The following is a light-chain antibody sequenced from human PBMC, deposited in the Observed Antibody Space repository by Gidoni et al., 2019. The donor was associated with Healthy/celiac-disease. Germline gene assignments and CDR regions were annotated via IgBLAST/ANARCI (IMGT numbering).Light chain of an antibody. J-gene: IGKJ4*01. V-gene: IGKV1-5*03. CDR3: QQYNSYWGT. Sequence: DIQMTQSPSTLSASVGDRVTITCRASQSISSWLAWYQQKPGKAPKLLIYKASSLESGVPSSFSGSGSGTEFTLTISSLQPDDFATYYCQQYNSYWGTFGGGTKVEIK. CDR1: QSISSW. CDR2: KAS.